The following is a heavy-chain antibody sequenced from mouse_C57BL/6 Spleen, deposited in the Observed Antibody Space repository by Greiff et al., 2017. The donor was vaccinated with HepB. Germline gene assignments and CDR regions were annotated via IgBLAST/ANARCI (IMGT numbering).Heavy chain of an antibody. CDR3: ARGDYGVDY. V-gene: IGHV1-7*01. D-gene: IGHD1-1*02. CDR2: INPSSGYT. Sequence: QVHVKQSGAELAKPGASVKLSCKASGYTFTSYWMHWVKQRPGQGLEWIGYINPSSGYTKYNQKFKDKATLTADKSSSTAYMQLSSLTYEDASVYYCARGDYGVDYWGQGTTLTVSS. CDR1: GYTFTSYW. J-gene: IGHJ2*01.